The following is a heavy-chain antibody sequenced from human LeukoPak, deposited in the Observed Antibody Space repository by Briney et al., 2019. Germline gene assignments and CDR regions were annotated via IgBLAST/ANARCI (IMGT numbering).Heavy chain of an antibody. CDR2: IRYDGSNK. CDR1: GFAFSSYG. Sequence: GGSLRLSCAASGFAFSSYGMHWVRQAPGKGLEWVAFIRYDGSNKYYADSVKGRFTISRDNSKNTLYLQMNSLRAEDTAVYYCAKDGLPKFGLPEFDDAFDIWGQGTMVTVSS. D-gene: IGHD1-14*01. CDR3: AKDGLPKFGLPEFDDAFDI. V-gene: IGHV3-30*02. J-gene: IGHJ3*02.